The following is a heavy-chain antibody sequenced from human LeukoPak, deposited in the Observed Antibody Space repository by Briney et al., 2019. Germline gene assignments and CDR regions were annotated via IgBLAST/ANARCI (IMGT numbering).Heavy chain of an antibody. CDR1: GGSFSGYY. CDR2: INHSGST. Sequence: SETLSLTCAVYGGSFSGYYWSWIRQPPGKGLEWIGEINHSGSTNYNPSLKSRVTISVDTSKNQFSLKLSSVTAADTAVYYGARHSKYSGSYFYYYYGMDVWGQGTTVTVSS. J-gene: IGHJ6*02. CDR3: ARHSKYSGSYFYYYYGMDV. V-gene: IGHV4-34*01. D-gene: IGHD1-26*01.